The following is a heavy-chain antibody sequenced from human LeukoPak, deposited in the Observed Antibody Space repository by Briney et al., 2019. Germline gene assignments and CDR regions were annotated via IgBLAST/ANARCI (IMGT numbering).Heavy chain of an antibody. V-gene: IGHV3-21*01. CDR2: ITSGSGYI. D-gene: IGHD4-23*01. CDR1: GFTFSTYT. J-gene: IGHJ5*02. CDR3: ARDSATVVIRSNWFDP. Sequence: GGSLRLSCAASGFTFSTYTMNWVRQAPGKGLEWVSSITSGSGYIYYADSVKGRFTVSRDNAKNSLYLQMKSLRAEDTAVYYCARDSATVVIRSNWFDPWGQGTLVTVSS.